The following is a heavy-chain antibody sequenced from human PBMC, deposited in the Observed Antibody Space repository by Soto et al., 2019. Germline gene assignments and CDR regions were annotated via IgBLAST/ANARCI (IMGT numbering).Heavy chain of an antibody. J-gene: IGHJ5*02. CDR1: GDSISSSNW. Sequence: PSETLSLTCDVSGDSISSSNWWSWVRQPPGKGLEWIAEIYHSGRTNYNPSLKSRVTISIDKSKNQFSLKLGSVTAADTAVYYCTRSCTGGSCYVHGAYNWFGPWGQGTLVTVPQ. CDR3: TRSCTGGSCYVHGAYNWFGP. CDR2: IYHSGRT. V-gene: IGHV4-4*02. D-gene: IGHD2-15*01.